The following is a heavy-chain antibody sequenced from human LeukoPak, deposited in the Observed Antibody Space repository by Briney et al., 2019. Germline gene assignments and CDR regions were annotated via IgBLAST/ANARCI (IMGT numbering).Heavy chain of an antibody. Sequence: HPGGSLRLSCAASGFTFSSYAMSWVRQAPGKGLEWVSAISGSGGSTYYADSVKGRFTISRDNSKNTLYLQMNSLRAEDTAVYYCAACRSPSTNIQLWLPAYYYYMDVWGKGTTVTVSS. J-gene: IGHJ6*03. V-gene: IGHV3-23*01. CDR2: ISGSGGST. CDR1: GFTFSSYA. CDR3: AACRSPSTNIQLWLPAYYYYMDV. D-gene: IGHD5-18*01.